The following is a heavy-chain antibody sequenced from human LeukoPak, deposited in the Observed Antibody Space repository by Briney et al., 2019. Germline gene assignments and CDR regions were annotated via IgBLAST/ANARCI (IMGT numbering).Heavy chain of an antibody. D-gene: IGHD2-2*02. CDR2: IYYSGST. J-gene: IGHJ4*02. CDR3: ARAVVVPAAILGYFDY. Sequence: SETLSLTCTVSGGSISSGGYYWSWIRQHPGKGLEWIGYIYYSGSTYYNPSLKSRVTISVDTSKNQFSLRLSSVTAADTAVYYCARAVVVPAAILGYFDYWPGNPGHRLL. V-gene: IGHV4-31*03. CDR1: GGSISSGGYY.